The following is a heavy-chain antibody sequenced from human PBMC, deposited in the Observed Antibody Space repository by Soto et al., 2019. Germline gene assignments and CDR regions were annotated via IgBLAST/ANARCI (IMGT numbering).Heavy chain of an antibody. CDR1: GGSISSSSYY. J-gene: IGHJ5*02. V-gene: IGHV4-39*01. D-gene: IGHD3-3*01. CDR3: ARHAYDFWSGYSPWFDP. Sequence: QLQLQESGPGLVKPSETLSLTCTVSGGSISSSSYYWGWIRQPPGKGLEWIGSIYYSGSTYYNPSLKSRVTISVDTSKNQFSLKLSSVTAADTAVYYCARHAYDFWSGYSPWFDPWGQGTLVTVSS. CDR2: IYYSGST.